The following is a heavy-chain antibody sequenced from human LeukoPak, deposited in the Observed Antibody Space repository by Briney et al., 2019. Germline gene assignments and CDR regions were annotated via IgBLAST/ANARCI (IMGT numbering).Heavy chain of an antibody. V-gene: IGHV4-59*08. CDR1: GASMSGQH. CDR2: IHYDGRT. Sequence: PSETLSLTCTVSGASMSGQHWSWIRQAPGKGLEWIAWIHYDGRTNYNPSLKSRLSLSVDTSTNQFSLSLNSVTAADTAVYFCARHLNGGTHPLDNWGPGIRVIVSP. J-gene: IGHJ4*02. CDR3: ARHLNGGTHPLDN. D-gene: IGHD2-8*01.